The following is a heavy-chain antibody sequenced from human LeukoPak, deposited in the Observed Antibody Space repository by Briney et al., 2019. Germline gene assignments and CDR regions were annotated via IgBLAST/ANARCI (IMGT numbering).Heavy chain of an antibody. CDR1: GLTFEDYT. J-gene: IGHJ4*02. D-gene: IGHD2-21*01. CDR3: VKGQELTTNCSPFDY. Sequence: GGSLRLSCAPSGLTFEDYTMHWVRHAPGKGLEWVSLIRWDGGTTFYADPVKGRFTISRDNSKSSLYLQMNSLTTEDTALYYCVKGQELTTNCSPFDYWGQGTLVTVSS. CDR2: IRWDGGTT. V-gene: IGHV3-43*01.